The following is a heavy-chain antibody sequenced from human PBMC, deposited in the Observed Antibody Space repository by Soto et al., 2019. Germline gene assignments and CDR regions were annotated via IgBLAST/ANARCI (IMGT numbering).Heavy chain of an antibody. CDR1: GGSISSSNW. D-gene: IGHD3-3*01. CDR3: ARVQLGASTICGVVRPYYYYGMDV. V-gene: IGHV4-4*02. J-gene: IGHJ6*02. CDR2: IYHSGST. Sequence: SETLSLTCAVSGGSISSSNWWSWVRQPPGKGLEWIGEIYHSGSTNYNPSLKSRVTISVDKSKNQFSLKLSSVTAADTAVYYCARVQLGASTICGVVRPYYYYGMDVWGQGTKVTVSS.